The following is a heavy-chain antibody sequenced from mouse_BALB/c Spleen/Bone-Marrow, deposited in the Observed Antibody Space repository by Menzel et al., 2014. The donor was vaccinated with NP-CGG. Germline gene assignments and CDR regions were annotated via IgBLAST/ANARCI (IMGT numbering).Heavy chain of an antibody. D-gene: IGHD4-1*01. J-gene: IGHJ2*01. CDR2: IDTSDTYT. CDR1: GYTFTDYW. V-gene: IGHV1-69*01. Sequence: QVQLQQPGAELVMPGASVKMSCKASGYTFTDYWMHWVKQRPGQGLEWIGAIDTSDTYTNYNQKFKGKATLTVDESSSTAYMQLGSLTSEDSAVYFCTRGWDGYYFDYWGQGTTLTVSS. CDR3: TRGWDGYYFDY.